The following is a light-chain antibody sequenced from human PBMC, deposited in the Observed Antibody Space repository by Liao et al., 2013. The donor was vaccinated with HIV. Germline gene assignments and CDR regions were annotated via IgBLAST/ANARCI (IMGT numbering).Light chain of an antibody. CDR3: QVWDTRIDHPV. J-gene: IGLJ3*02. CDR1: DFGTKR. CDR2: FDT. Sequence: SYVLTQPPSVSVAPGKTARITCGGDDFGTKRVHWYQQRPGQAPVVVISFDTDRPSGIPERFSGSNSGNTATLIISRVEVGDEADYHCQVWDTRIDHPVFGGGTKLTVL. V-gene: IGLV3-21*04.